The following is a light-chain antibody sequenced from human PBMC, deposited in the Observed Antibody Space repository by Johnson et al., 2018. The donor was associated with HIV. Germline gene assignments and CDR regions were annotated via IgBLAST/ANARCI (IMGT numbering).Light chain of an antibody. CDR2: ENN. CDR1: SANIGNNY. V-gene: IGLV1-51*02. J-gene: IGLJ1*01. CDR3: GTWDSSLNGYV. Sequence: QSVLTQSPSVSAAPGQKVTISCSGSSANIGNNYVSWYQQLPGTAPKLLIYENNKRPSGIPARFSGSKSGTSATLGITGLQAGDEADYYCGTWDSSLNGYVFGTGTKVTVL.